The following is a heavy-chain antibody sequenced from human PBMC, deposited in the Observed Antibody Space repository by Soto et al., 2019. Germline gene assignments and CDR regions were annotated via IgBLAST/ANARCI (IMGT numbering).Heavy chain of an antibody. V-gene: IGHV3-7*05. CDR3: ARPNCDSSRLCPFDI. D-gene: IGHD3-22*01. Sequence: PGGSLRLSCAASGFTFSSYWMTWVREAPGKGLEWVATIKADGSEKYYVDSVKGRFTISRDNAKDSLYLQMNSVRAEDTAVYYCARPNCDSSRLCPFDIWGQGTKVTVSS. CDR1: GFTFSSYW. J-gene: IGHJ3*02. CDR2: IKADGSEK.